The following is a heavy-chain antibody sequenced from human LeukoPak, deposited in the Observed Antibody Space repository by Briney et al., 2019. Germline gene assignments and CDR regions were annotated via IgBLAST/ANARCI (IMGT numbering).Heavy chain of an antibody. D-gene: IGHD6-19*01. J-gene: IGHJ4*02. CDR1: GVSFSSYD. CDR3: WRVPYSSGWAIDY. CDR2: IYSGGSS. Sequence: SETLSLTCTASGVSFSSYDLRWIRQPAGKGLEWIWLIYSGGSSDYNPSLMSRVSISVGTSTNQFSLQLCTVTTPDTAVFYCWRVPYSSGWAIDYWGQGTLVTVSS. V-gene: IGHV4-4*07.